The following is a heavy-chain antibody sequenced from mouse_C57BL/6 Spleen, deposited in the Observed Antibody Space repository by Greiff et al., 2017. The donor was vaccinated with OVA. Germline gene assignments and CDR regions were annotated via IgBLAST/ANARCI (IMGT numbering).Heavy chain of an antibody. J-gene: IGHJ4*01. CDR2: INPGSGGT. CDR1: GYAFTNYL. CDR3: ARRDYYGSNLYYAMDY. V-gene: IGHV1-54*01. D-gene: IGHD1-1*01. Sequence: VQLQESGAELVRPGTSVKVSCKASGYAFTNYLIEWVKQRPGQGLEWIGVINPGSGGTNYNEKFKGKATLTADKSSSTAYMQLSSLTSEDSAVYFCARRDYYGSNLYYAMDYWGQGTSVTVSS.